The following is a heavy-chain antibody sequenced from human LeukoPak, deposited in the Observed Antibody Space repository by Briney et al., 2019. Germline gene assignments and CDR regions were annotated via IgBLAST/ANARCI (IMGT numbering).Heavy chain of an antibody. D-gene: IGHD6-19*01. J-gene: IGHJ6*03. V-gene: IGHV3-23*01. Sequence: QPGGSLRLSCVASGFTFSSYAMSWVRQAPGKGLGWVSAISGSGGSTYYADSVKGRFTISRDNSKNTLYLQMNSLRAEGTAVYYCAKIPAVAGTQPAGYYYYYMDVWGKGTTVTVSS. CDR1: GFTFSSYA. CDR2: ISGSGGST. CDR3: AKIPAVAGTQPAGYYYYYMDV.